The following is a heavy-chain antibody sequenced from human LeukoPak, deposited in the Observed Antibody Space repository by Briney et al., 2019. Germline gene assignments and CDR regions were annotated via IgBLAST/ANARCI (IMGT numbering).Heavy chain of an antibody. D-gene: IGHD3-16*01. CDR1: GGSISSSSYY. J-gene: IGHJ4*02. CDR3: ARLGGIGGLDY. CDR2: IYYSGST. V-gene: IGHV4-39*01. Sequence: SETLSLTCTVSGGSISSSSYYWGWIRQPPGKGLEWIGSIYYSGSTYYNPSLKSRVTISVDTSKNQFSLKLSSVTAADTAVYYCARLGGIGGLDYWGQGTLVTVSS.